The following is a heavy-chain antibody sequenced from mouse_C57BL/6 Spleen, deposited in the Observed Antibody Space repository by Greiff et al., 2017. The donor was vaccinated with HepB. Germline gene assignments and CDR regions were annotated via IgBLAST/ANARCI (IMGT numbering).Heavy chain of an antibody. D-gene: IGHD1-1*02. CDR2: INPSTGGT. Sequence: EVQLQQSGPELVKPGASVKISCKASGYSFTGYYMNWVKQSPEKSLEWIGEINPSTGGTTYNQKFKAKATLTVDKSSSTAYMQLKSLTSEDSAVYYCARYYGYGYFDVWGTGTTVTVSS. J-gene: IGHJ1*03. CDR3: ARYYGYGYFDV. CDR1: GYSFTGYY. V-gene: IGHV1-42*01.